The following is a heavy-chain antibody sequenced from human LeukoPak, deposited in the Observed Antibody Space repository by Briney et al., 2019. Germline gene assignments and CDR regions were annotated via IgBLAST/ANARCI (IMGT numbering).Heavy chain of an antibody. CDR2: IYPGDSDT. D-gene: IGHD1-26*01. Sequence: GESLKISCKGSGYSFTNYWIGWVRQMPGKGLEWMGIIYPGDSDTRSSPSFQGQVTISADKSISTAYLQLSSLKASDTAMYYCARLLVGATRGFDYWGQGTLVTVSS. J-gene: IGHJ4*02. CDR1: GYSFTNYW. CDR3: ARLLVGATRGFDY. V-gene: IGHV5-51*01.